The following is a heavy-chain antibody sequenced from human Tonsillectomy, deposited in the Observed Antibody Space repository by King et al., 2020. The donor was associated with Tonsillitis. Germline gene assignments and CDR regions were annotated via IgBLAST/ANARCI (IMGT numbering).Heavy chain of an antibody. CDR1: GGSISSGDYY. Sequence: VQLQESGPGLVKPSQTLSLTCTVSGGSISSGDYYWSWIRQPSGKGLEWIGYIYYSGSTYYNPSLKSRVTISVDTSKNQFSLKLSSVTAADTAVYYCARLLSYYYGSGIPHNWFDPWGQGTLVTVSS. D-gene: IGHD3-10*01. CDR2: IYYSGST. J-gene: IGHJ5*02. CDR3: ARLLSYYYGSGIPHNWFDP. V-gene: IGHV4-30-4*01.